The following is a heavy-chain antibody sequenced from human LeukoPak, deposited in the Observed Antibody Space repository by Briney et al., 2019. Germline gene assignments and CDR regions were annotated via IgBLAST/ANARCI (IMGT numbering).Heavy chain of an antibody. D-gene: IGHD3-16*01. J-gene: IGHJ3*02. CDR1: GFTFTSYW. CDR3: ARHYTLEDAFDI. CDR2: IYPGDSDT. V-gene: IGHV5-51*01. Sequence: GASLQISCQGSGFTFTSYWIGWGRRVPGKGVGWRGIIYPGDSDTRYSPSFQGQVTISEDKSNSTSYLKWSSLKASDTAIYSGARHYTLEDAFDIWGQGTMLTVSS.